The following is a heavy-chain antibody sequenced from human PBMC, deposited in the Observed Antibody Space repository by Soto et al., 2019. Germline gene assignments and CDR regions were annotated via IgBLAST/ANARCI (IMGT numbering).Heavy chain of an antibody. D-gene: IGHD2-21*02. V-gene: IGHV4-39*01. CDR1: GGSISSSSYY. Sequence: PSETLSLTCAVSGGSISSSSYYWGWIRQPPGKGLEWIGSIYYSGSTYYNPSLKSRVTISVDTPKNQFSLKLSSVTAADTAVYYCARLPLAYCGGDLYASYSCGMDVSGPAITVTVS. J-gene: IGHJ6*02. CDR3: ARLPLAYCGGDLYASYSCGMDV. CDR2: IYYSGST.